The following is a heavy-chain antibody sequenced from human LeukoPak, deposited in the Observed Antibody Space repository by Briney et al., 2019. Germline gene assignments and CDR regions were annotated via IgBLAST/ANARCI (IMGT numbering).Heavy chain of an antibody. CDR2: IYYSGST. J-gene: IGHJ4*02. CDR3: ARHVSVAVTNFFDY. CDR1: GGSISSSSYY. D-gene: IGHD6-19*01. V-gene: IGHV4-39*01. Sequence: SETLSLTCTVSGGSISSSSYYWGWIRQPPGKGLEWIGSIYYSGSTYYSPSLKSRVTISVDTSKNQFSLKLSSVTAADTAVYYCARHVSVAVTNFFDYWGQGTLVTVSS.